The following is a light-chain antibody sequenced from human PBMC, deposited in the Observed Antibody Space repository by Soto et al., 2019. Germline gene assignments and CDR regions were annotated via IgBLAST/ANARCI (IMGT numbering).Light chain of an antibody. CDR1: QSVSSS. Sequence: EIVLTQSPVTLSLSPGERATLSCRASQSVSSSLAWYQQKPGQAPRLLIYDASNRATGIPARFSGSGSETDFNPTVSSLEPEDFAFYYCQQRSNWPLSFGGGTKVEIK. V-gene: IGKV3-11*01. CDR2: DAS. CDR3: QQRSNWPLS. J-gene: IGKJ4*01.